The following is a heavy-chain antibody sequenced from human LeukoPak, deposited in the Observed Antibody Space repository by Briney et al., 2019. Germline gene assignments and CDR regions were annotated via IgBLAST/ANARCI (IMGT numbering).Heavy chain of an antibody. D-gene: IGHD6-13*01. CDR1: GFTFSSYA. J-gene: IGHJ4*02. V-gene: IGHV4-34*01. CDR3: ARGRYLTTGGGAAAGFLDY. CDR2: INHSGST. Sequence: PGGSLRLSCAASGFTFSSYAMSWVRQPPGKGLEWIGEINHSGSTNYNPSLKSRVTISVDTSQKQFSLRLSSVTAADTAVYYCARGRYLTTGGGAAAGFLDYWGQGTLVTVSS.